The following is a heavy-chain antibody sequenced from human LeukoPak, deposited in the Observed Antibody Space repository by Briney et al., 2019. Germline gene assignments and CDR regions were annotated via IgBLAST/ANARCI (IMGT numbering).Heavy chain of an antibody. V-gene: IGHV3-73*01. CDR1: GLTFSVSA. J-gene: IGHJ4*02. Sequence: PGGSLRLSCAASGLTFSVSAMHSVREASGEGMEWGGRSRRKANSYATAYAASVKGRFTISRDDSKNTAYLQMNSLKTDNTAVYYCLVTGWVYWGQGTLVTVSS. D-gene: IGHD2-21*02. CDR3: LVTGWVY. CDR2: SRRKANSYAT.